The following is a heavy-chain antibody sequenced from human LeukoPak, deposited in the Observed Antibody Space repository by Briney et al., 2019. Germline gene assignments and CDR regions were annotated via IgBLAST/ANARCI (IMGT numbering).Heavy chain of an antibody. V-gene: IGHV4-39*07. J-gene: IGHJ3*02. CDR3: AGYDAFDI. D-gene: IGHD6-13*01. CDR2: INHSGST. CDR1: GGSISSSSYY. Sequence: SETLSLTCTVSGGSISSSSYYWGWIRQPPGKGLEWIGEINHSGSTNYNPSLKSRVTISVDTSKNQFSLKLSSVTAADTAVYYCAGYDAFDIWGQGTMVTVSS.